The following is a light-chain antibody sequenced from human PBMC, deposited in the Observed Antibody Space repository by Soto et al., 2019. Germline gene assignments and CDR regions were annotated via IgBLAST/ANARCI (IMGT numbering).Light chain of an antibody. CDR1: SSDVGGYNY. V-gene: IGLV2-14*01. CDR2: DVS. J-gene: IGLJ2*01. Sequence: QSVLTQPASVSGSPGQSITISCTGTSSDVGGYNYVSWYQQHPGKAPKLMIYDVSNRPSGVSNRFSGSKSGNTASLTISGLQAEDEADYYCSSYSISRILVFGGGTKLTVL. CDR3: SSYSISRILV.